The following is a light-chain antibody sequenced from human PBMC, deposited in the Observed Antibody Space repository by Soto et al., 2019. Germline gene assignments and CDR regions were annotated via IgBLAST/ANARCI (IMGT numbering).Light chain of an antibody. CDR1: SSDVGGYNY. CDR2: EVS. V-gene: IGLV2-8*01. J-gene: IGLJ1*01. CDR3: GTWDSDLSGDV. Sequence: QSALTQPPSASGSPGQSVTISCTGTSSDVGGYNYVSWYQQHPGKAPKLMIYEVSKRPSGVPDRFSGSKSGNTASLTVSGLQAEDEADYYCGTWDSDLSGDVFGSGTKLTVL.